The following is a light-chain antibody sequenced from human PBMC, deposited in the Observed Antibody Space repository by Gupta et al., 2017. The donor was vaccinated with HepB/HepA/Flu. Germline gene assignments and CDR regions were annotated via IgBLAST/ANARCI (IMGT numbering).Light chain of an antibody. V-gene: IGKV1-5*03. CDR2: KAS. CDR3: QQYDSHLCS. J-gene: IGKJ2*04. Sequence: QMTQSPSTLSASVGDRVTITCRASQSINTWLAWYQQKPGKAPKLLIYKASNLESGVPSRFSGSGSGTEFTLTISSLQPDDFATYYCQQYDSHLCSFGQGTKLEIK. CDR1: QSINTW.